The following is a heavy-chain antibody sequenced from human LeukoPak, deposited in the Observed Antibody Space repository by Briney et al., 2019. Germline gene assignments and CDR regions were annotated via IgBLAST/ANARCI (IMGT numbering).Heavy chain of an antibody. Sequence: GGSLRLSCAASGFTFSSYEMNWVRQAPGKGLEWVAVISYDGSNKYYADSVKGRFTISRDNSKNTLYLQMNSLRAEDTAVYYCARDRGSYSKFDYWGQGTLVTVSS. D-gene: IGHD1-26*01. V-gene: IGHV3-30*04. CDR1: GFTFSSYE. CDR3: ARDRGSYSKFDY. CDR2: ISYDGSNK. J-gene: IGHJ4*02.